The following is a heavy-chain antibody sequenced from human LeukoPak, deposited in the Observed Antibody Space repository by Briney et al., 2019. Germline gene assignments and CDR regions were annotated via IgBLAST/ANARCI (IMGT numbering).Heavy chain of an antibody. CDR3: ARQSGWYAGAYYFDY. CDR2: IKQDGSEK. J-gene: IGHJ4*02. D-gene: IGHD6-19*01. Sequence: GGSLRLSCAAPGFTFSSYWMSWVRQAPGKGLEWVANIKQDGSEKYYVDSVKGRFTISRDNAKNSLYLQMNSLRAEDTAVYYCARQSGWYAGAYYFDYWGQGTLVTVSS. V-gene: IGHV3-7*01. CDR1: GFTFSSYW.